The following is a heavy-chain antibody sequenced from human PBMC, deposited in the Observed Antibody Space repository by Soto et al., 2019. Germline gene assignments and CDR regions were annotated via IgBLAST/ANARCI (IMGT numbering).Heavy chain of an antibody. Sequence: GESLKISCKGSGYSFSGYWITWVRQKPGKGLEWMGRIDPSDSQTYYSPSFRGHVTISVTKSITTVFLQWSRLRASDTAMYYCARQIYDSDTGPNFQYYFDSWGQGTPVTVSS. V-gene: IGHV5-10-1*01. J-gene: IGHJ4*02. CDR2: IDPSDSQT. D-gene: IGHD3-22*01. CDR1: GYSFSGYW. CDR3: ARQIYDSDTGPNFQYYFDS.